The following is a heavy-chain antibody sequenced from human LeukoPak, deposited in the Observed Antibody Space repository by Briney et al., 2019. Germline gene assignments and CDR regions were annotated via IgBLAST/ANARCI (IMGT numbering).Heavy chain of an antibody. J-gene: IGHJ4*02. CDR1: GFTFSSYA. Sequence: GGSLILSCAASGFTFSSYAMHWVRQAPGKGLEYVSAISSNGGSTYYANSVKGRFTISRDNSKNTLYPQMGSLRAEDMAVYYCARSSLAHDSSGYFFDYWGQGTLLTASS. CDR2: ISSNGGST. V-gene: IGHV3-64*01. CDR3: ARSSLAHDSSGYFFDY. D-gene: IGHD3-22*01.